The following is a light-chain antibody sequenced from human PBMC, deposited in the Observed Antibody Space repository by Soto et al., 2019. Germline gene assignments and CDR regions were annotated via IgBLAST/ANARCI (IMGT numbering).Light chain of an antibody. CDR2: EVS. J-gene: IGLJ1*01. V-gene: IGLV2-14*03. CDR3: SSYTSTSSYV. Sequence: QSVLTQPASVSGSPGQSITVSCTGTSSDVGGYNSVSWYQQHPGKPPKLIIYEVSNRPSGVSDRFSGSKSGNTASLTISGLQAEDEDDYSCSSYTSTSSYVFATGTKVTGL. CDR1: SSDVGGYNS.